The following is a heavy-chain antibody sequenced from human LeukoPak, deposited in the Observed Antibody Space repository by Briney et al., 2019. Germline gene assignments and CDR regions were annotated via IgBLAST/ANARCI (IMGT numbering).Heavy chain of an antibody. D-gene: IGHD1-26*01. CDR2: IKQDGSDR. Sequence: GGSLRLSCAASGFTFSNYWMNWVRQAPGKGLEWVANIKQDGSDRFYVGSVKGRFTISRDTAKNSLYLQMNSLRVDDTAVYYCAKGTVGAKYWGQGTLVIVSS. V-gene: IGHV3-7*01. CDR3: AKGTVGAKY. J-gene: IGHJ4*02. CDR1: GFTFSNYW.